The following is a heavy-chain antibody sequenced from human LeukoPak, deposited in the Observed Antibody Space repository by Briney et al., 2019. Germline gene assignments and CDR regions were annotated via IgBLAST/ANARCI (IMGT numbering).Heavy chain of an antibody. CDR2: IKQDGSEK. D-gene: IGHD6-19*01. Sequence: GGSLRLSCAASEFTFSRYWMSWVRQAPGKGLEWVANIKQDGSEKYYVDSVKGRFTISRDNAKNSLYLQMNSLRAEDTAVYYCARAPYSSGWSKKGPNWFDPWGQGTLVTVSS. J-gene: IGHJ5*02. CDR3: ARAPYSSGWSKKGPNWFDP. CDR1: EFTFSRYW. V-gene: IGHV3-7*01.